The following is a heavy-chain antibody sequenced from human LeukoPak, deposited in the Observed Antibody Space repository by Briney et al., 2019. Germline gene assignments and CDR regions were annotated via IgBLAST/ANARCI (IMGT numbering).Heavy chain of an antibody. CDR2: ISDSSSII. Sequence: GGSLRLSCAASGFTFSTYTMNWVRQAPGKGLEWVSYISDSSSIIYYTDSVKGRFTISRDNAKNSLSLQMNSLRAEDTAVYYCARRLDVWGQGTTVTVSS. V-gene: IGHV3-48*01. J-gene: IGHJ6*02. CDR3: ARRLDV. CDR1: GFTFSTYT.